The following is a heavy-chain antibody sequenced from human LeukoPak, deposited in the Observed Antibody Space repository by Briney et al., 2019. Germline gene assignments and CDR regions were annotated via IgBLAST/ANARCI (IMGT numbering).Heavy chain of an antibody. CDR1: GGSFSGYY. J-gene: IGHJ5*02. CDR2: INHSGST. Sequence: SETLSLTCAVYGGSFSGYYWSWIRQPPGKGLEWIGEINHSGSTNYNPSLKSRVTISVDTSKNQFSLKLSSVTAADTAVYYCARELWGYYYDSSGYYNWFDPWGQGTLVTVSS. D-gene: IGHD3-22*01. CDR3: ARELWGYYYDSSGYYNWFDP. V-gene: IGHV4-34*01.